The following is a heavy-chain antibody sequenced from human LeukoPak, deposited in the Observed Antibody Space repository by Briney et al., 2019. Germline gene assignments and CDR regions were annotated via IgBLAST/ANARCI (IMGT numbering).Heavy chain of an antibody. CDR1: GLTFSTSP. J-gene: IGHJ4*02. CDR2: TSGTTGDT. V-gene: IGHV3-23*01. Sequence: GGSLRLSCAASGLTFSTSPMNWVRQAPGKGLEWVSTSGTTGDTYYADSVKGRFTISRDNSKNTLYLQMTSLRAEDTALYYCATKAPGNYPYDYWGQGTLVIVSP. CDR3: ATKAPGNYPYDY. D-gene: IGHD6-13*01.